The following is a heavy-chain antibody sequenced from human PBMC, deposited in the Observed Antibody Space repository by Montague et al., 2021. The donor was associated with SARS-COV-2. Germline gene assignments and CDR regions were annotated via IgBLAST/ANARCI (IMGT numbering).Heavy chain of an antibody. CDR1: GFTFSSYA. J-gene: IGHJ6*02. CDR3: AKSGVVINPYYYYGMDV. CDR2: ISNSGGRI. Sequence: SLRLSCAASGFTFSSYALTWVRQAPGKGLVWVSAISNSGGRIYYADSVKGRFTISRDNSKNTLYLQMNSLRGEDTAIYYCAKSGVVINPYYYYGMDVWGQGSTVTVSS. V-gene: IGHV3-23*01. D-gene: IGHD3-22*01.